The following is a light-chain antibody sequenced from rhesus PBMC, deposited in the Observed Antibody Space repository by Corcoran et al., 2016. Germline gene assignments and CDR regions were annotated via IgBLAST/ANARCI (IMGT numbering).Light chain of an antibody. CDR1: QSVSSY. J-gene: IGKJ1*01. CDR3: LQSSNWPRT. V-gene: IGKV3-24*04. Sequence: EIVMTQSPATLALSPGERATLSCRASQSVSSYLAWYQQKPGQAPRRLIYGASSRATGIPDRFSGRGAGTEFTLTSSSLEPEDVGVYFCLQSSNWPRTFGQGTKVEIK. CDR2: GAS.